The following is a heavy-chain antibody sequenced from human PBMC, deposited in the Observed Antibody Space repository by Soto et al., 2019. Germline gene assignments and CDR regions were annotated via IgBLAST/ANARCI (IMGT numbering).Heavy chain of an antibody. D-gene: IGHD3-22*01. V-gene: IGHV4-34*01. CDR3: ARGRLPVSSNYYPDY. CDR1: GGSFSDNF. J-gene: IGHJ4*02. CDR2: IDHSGRT. Sequence: SETLSLTCAVYGGSFSDNFCFWIRQSPGKGLEWIGDIDHSGRTNYNPSLKNRVTISLDTSKIYFSLNLNSVTAADTAVYYRARGRLPVSSNYYPDYWGQGTLVTVSS.